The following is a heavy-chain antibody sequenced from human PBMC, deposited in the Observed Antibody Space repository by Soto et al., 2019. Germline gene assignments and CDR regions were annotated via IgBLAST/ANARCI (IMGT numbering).Heavy chain of an antibody. J-gene: IGHJ4*02. V-gene: IGHV3-23*01. CDR3: AKGLYYYDSSGYRLFDY. Sequence: GGALLVSCAASALMFNNYAMSWVRQAPGKALEWVSTVSVSGGTTYYADSLEGRFTISRDNSKKTVYLQMKRLRADDTAIYYCAKGLYYYDSSGYRLFDYWGQGTMVTVSS. CDR1: ALMFNNYA. D-gene: IGHD3-22*01. CDR2: VSVSGGTT.